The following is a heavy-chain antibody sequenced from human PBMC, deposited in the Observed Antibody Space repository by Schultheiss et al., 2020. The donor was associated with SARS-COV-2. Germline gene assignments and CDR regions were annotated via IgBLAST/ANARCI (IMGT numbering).Heavy chain of an antibody. CDR3: ARTEYNWNVGTMDV. V-gene: IGHV3-30*03. Sequence: GGSLRLSCAASGFTFSSYGMHWVRQAPGKGLEWVAVISYDGSNKYYADSVKGRFTISRDNSVNTLYLQMNSLSAEDTAVYYCARTEYNWNVGTMDVWGQGTTVTVSS. D-gene: IGHD1-20*01. CDR1: GFTFSSYG. CDR2: ISYDGSNK. J-gene: IGHJ6*02.